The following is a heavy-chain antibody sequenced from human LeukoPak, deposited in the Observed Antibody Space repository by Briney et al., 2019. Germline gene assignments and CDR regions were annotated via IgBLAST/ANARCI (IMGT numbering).Heavy chain of an antibody. CDR1: GFPFSSYA. CDR2: IHGDGDNI. V-gene: IGHV3-74*01. Sequence: GGSLRLSCAASGFPFSSYAMYWVREAPGKGLVWVARIHGDGDNISYADSVRGRFTISRDNVKDTLYMHMNSLRPEDTAVYYCARAQVGAPTDLWGQGTLVTGSS. D-gene: IGHD1-26*01. CDR3: ARAQVGAPTDL. J-gene: IGHJ5*02.